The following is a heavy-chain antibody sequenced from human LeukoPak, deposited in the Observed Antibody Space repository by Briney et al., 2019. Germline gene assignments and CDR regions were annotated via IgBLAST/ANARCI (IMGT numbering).Heavy chain of an antibody. CDR3: ARHGLSGDGYREG. D-gene: IGHD5-24*01. CDR2: INHSGST. V-gene: IGHV4-34*01. CDR1: GGSFSGYY. J-gene: IGHJ4*02. Sequence: SETLSLTCAVYGGSFSGYYWSWIRQPPGKGLEWVGEINHSGSTNYNPSLKSRVTISVDTSKNQFSLKLSSVTAADTAVYYCARHGLSGDGYREGWGQGTLVTVSS.